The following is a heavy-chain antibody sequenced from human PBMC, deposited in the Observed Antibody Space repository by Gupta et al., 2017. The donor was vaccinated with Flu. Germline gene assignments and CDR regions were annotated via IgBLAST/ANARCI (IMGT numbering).Heavy chain of an antibody. D-gene: IGHD1-26*01. CDR3: AREISGTSEFGH. V-gene: IGHV4-4*07. J-gene: IGHJ4*02. CDR2: IYSSGST. Sequence: SRYYWSWIRQSAGKGLEWIGRIYSSGSTNYNPSFKSRVTVSVDTSKNQFSLKLSSVTAADTAVYYCAREISGTSEFGHWGQGTLVSVSS. CDR1: SRYY.